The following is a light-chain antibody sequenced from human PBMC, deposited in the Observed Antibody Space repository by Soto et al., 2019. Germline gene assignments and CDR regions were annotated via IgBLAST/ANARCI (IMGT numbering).Light chain of an antibody. Sequence: QSVLTQPASVSGSPGQSITISCTGTSSDVGGYNYVSWYQQHPGKAPKLMIYDVSNRPSGVSNRFSGSKSGNTASLTISGLQDEEDDDYYCCSYNRSSTFYVFGTGTKLTVL. V-gene: IGLV2-14*01. CDR3: CSYNRSSTFYV. CDR2: DVS. J-gene: IGLJ1*01. CDR1: SSDVGGYNY.